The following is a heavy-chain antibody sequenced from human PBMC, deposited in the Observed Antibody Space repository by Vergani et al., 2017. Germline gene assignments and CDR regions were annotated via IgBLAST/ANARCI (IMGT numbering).Heavy chain of an antibody. CDR2: ISSSSSYI. Sequence: EVQLVESGGGLVKPGGSLRLSCAASGFTFSSDSMNWVRQAPGKGLEWVSAISSSSSYIYYAESVKGRFTISRDNAKNSLYMQMNSLIAEDTAVYYCARDPTPQYCSGGSCYSGWFDPWVQGTLVTVSS. CDR3: ARDPTPQYCSGGSCYSGWFDP. V-gene: IGHV3-21*01. CDR1: GFTFSSDS. D-gene: IGHD2-15*01. J-gene: IGHJ5*02.